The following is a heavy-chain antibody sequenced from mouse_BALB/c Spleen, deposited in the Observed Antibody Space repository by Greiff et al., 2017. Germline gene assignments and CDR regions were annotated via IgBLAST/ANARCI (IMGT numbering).Heavy chain of an antibody. V-gene: IGHV1S81*02. Sequence: VQLQQPGAELVKPGASVKLSCKASGYTFTSYWMHWVKQRPGQGLEWIGEINPSNGRTNYNEKFKSKATLTVDKSSSTAYMQLSSLTSEDSAVYYCARDSGNYVDYWGQGTTLTVSS. CDR1: GYTFTSYW. J-gene: IGHJ2*01. CDR2: INPSNGRT. CDR3: ARDSGNYVDY. D-gene: IGHD2-1*01.